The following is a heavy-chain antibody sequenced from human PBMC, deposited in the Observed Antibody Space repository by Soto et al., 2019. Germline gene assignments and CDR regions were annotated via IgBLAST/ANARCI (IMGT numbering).Heavy chain of an antibody. CDR3: EREERKGIISWFDP. CDR1: GGSVSGVDYF. V-gene: IGHV4-30-4*01. CDR2: IYYTGIT. J-gene: IGHJ5*02. D-gene: IGHD2-21*01. Sequence: SETLSLTCTVSGGSVSGVDYFWSWIRQSPGKGLEWIGYIYYTGITHLNPSLKSRLTMAVDTSKNEFSLKLTSVSAADTAVYFWEREERKGIISWFDPWGQRTPVSLS.